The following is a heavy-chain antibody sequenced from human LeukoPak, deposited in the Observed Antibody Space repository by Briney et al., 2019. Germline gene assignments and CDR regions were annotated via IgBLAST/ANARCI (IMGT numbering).Heavy chain of an antibody. V-gene: IGHV3-48*03. CDR3: ARGGIAAAGTPPPFDY. CDR1: GFTFSSYE. Sequence: GGSLRLSCAASGFTFSSYEMNWVRQAPGKGLGWVSYISSSGSTIYYADSVKGRFTISRDNAKNSLYLQMNSLRAEDTAVYYCARGGIAAAGTPPPFDYWGQGTLVTVSS. J-gene: IGHJ4*02. D-gene: IGHD6-13*01. CDR2: ISSSGSTI.